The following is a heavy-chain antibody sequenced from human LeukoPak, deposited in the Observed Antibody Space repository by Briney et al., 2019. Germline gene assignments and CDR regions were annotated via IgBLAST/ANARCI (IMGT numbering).Heavy chain of an antibody. CDR2: ISYDGSNK. V-gene: IGHV3-30*18. Sequence: GGSLRLSCAASGFTFSSYGMHWVRQAPGKGLEWVAVISYDGSNKYYADSVKGRFTISRDNSKNTLYLQMNSLRAEDTAVYYCAKLVGATTGPDYWGQGTLVTVSS. D-gene: IGHD1-26*01. CDR3: AKLVGATTGPDY. J-gene: IGHJ4*02. CDR1: GFTFSSYG.